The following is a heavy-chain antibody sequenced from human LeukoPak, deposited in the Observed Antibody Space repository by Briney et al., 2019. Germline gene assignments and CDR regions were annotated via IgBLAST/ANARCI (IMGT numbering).Heavy chain of an antibody. J-gene: IGHJ6*04. D-gene: IGHD3-3*01. CDR1: GGSISSGGYY. CDR2: IYYSGST. Sequence: SETLSLTCTVSGGSISSGGYYWSWIRQHPGKGLEWIGYIYYSGSTYYNPSLKSRVTISVDTSKNQFSLKLSSVTAADTAVYYCAREALGKKLSALGTIFGVVITHETDVWGKGTTVTVSS. CDR3: AREALGKKLSALGTIFGVVITHETDV. V-gene: IGHV4-31*03.